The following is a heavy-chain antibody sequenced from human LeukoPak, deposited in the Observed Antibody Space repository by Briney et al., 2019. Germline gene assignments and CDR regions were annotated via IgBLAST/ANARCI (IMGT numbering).Heavy chain of an antibody. CDR2: INHSGST. CDR1: GGSFSGYY. J-gene: IGHJ4*02. V-gene: IGHV4-34*01. Sequence: SETLSLTCAVYGGSFSGYYWSWIRQPAWKGLGWIGEINHSGSTNYNPSLKSRVTISVDTSKNQFSLKLSSVTAADTAVYYCARGRIYYYDTSGSSRFHYWGQGTLVTVSS. D-gene: IGHD3-22*01. CDR3: ARGRIYYYDTSGSSRFHY.